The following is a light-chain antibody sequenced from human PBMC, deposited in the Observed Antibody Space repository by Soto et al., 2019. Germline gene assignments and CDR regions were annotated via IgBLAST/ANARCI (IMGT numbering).Light chain of an antibody. CDR3: CSYAGSGTYV. V-gene: IGLV2-23*01. Sequence: QSTLTQRASVSGSPGQSVTISCTGTSSDVGSYNLVSWYQQHPGKAPKLIIYEDSKRPSGVSNRFSGSKSGNTASLTISGLQAEDEADYYCCSYAGSGTYVFGTGTKLTVL. CDR1: SSDVGSYNL. J-gene: IGLJ1*01. CDR2: EDS.